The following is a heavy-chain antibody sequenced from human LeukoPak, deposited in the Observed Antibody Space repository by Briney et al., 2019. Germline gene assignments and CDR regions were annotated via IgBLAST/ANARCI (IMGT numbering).Heavy chain of an antibody. CDR2: ISGSGGST. CDR1: GFTFSSYA. CDR3: AKRGNDHGDYAYYFDY. Sequence: GGSLRLSCAASGFTFSSYAMSWVRQAPGKGLEWVSAISGSGGSTYYADSVKGRFTISRDNSKNTLYLQMNSLRAEDTAVYYCAKRGNDHGDYAYYFDYWGQGTLVTVSS. J-gene: IGHJ4*02. V-gene: IGHV3-23*01. D-gene: IGHD4-17*01.